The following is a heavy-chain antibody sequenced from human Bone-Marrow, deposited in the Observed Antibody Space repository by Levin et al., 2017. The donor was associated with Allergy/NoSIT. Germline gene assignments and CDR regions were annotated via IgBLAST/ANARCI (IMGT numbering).Heavy chain of an antibody. J-gene: IGHJ4*02. V-gene: IGHV3-48*03. D-gene: IGHD1/OR15-1a*01. CDR3: ARGGQTNTFFDY. CDR2: ISSLGYTI. CDR1: GFSFSNYE. Sequence: SCAVSGFSFSNYEMNWVRQAPGKGLEWISYISSLGYTIYNADSVKGRFTISRDNAKNSLYLQMNSLRAEDTAIYYCARGGQTNTFFDYWGQGTLVTVSS.